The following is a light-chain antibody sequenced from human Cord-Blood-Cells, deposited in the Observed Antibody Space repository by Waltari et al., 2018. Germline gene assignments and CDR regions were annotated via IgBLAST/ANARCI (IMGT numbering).Light chain of an antibody. J-gene: IGKJ2*01. CDR1: QSVSSN. CDR2: GAS. CDR3: QQYNNWPPYT. Sequence: EIVMMQSPATLSVSPGVRTTLSCRASQSVSSNLAWYQQKPGQAPRLLIYGASTRATGIPARFSGSGSGTEFTLTISSLQSEDFAVYYCQQYNNWPPYTFGQGTKLEIK. V-gene: IGKV3-15*01.